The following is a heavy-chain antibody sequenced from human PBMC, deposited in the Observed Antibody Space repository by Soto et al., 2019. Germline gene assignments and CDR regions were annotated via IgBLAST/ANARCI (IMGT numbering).Heavy chain of an antibody. V-gene: IGHV4-59*01. CDR3: ARDTCSSGSCYPGY. D-gene: IGHD2-15*01. J-gene: IGHJ4*02. Sequence: QVKLQESGPGLVKPSETLSLTCTVSGGSISGYYWSWVRQPPGKGLEWIGYIYYTGSTNYNPSLKSRVTISLDTSKNQFSLKLNSVTAADTAVYYCARDTCSSGSCYPGYWGQGTLVTVSS. CDR1: GGSISGYY. CDR2: IYYTGST.